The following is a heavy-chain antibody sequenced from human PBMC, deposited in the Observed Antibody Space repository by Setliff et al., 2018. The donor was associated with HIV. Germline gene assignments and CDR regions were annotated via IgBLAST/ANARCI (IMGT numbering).Heavy chain of an antibody. J-gene: IGHJ4*02. V-gene: IGHV3-30*03. CDR2: ISYDGSVK. Sequence: PGGSLRLSCAASGFSFSNYGMHWVRQAPGKGLEWVAVISYDGSVKYYGGSVKGRFTISRDNSKNTLYLQMNSLRAEDTAVYYCVRDLPPDYWGQGTLVTVSS. CDR1: GFSFSNYG. CDR3: VRDLPPDY.